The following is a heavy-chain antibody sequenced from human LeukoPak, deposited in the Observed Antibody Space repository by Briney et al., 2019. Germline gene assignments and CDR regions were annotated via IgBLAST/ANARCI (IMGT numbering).Heavy chain of an antibody. Sequence: SETLSLTCTVSGGSLSNHYWNWIRHPAGTGLEYIGRIYHTGSTNYNPSLKSRVTFSVDTSNNQFSLNLTSVTAADTAVYYCARESMSALVYAFDAWGQGTLVTVSS. J-gene: IGHJ4*02. V-gene: IGHV4-4*07. CDR2: IYHTGST. CDR3: ARESMSALVYAFDA. CDR1: GGSLSNHY. D-gene: IGHD2-8*01.